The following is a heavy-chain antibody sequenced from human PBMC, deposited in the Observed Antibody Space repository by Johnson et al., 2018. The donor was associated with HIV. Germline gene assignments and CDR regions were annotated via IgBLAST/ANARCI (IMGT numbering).Heavy chain of an antibody. CDR2: IKQDGSEK. CDR1: GFTFSSYG. Sequence: MLLVESGGGVVQPGRSLRLSCATSGFTFSSYGMHWVRQAPGKGLEWVANIKQDGSEKYYVDSVKGRFTISRDNAKNSLYLQMNSLRAEDTAVYFCARVVPYAFDLWGQGTMVTVSS. CDR3: ARVVPYAFDL. V-gene: IGHV3-7*01. D-gene: IGHD6-6*01. J-gene: IGHJ3*01.